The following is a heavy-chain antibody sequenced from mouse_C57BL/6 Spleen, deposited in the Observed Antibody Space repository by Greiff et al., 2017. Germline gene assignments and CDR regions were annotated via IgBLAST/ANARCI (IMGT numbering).Heavy chain of an antibody. J-gene: IGHJ2*01. V-gene: IGHV1-15*01. CDR1: GYTFTDYE. Sequence: VQLQQSGAELVRPGASVTLSCKASGYTFTDYEMHWVKQTPVHGLEWIGAIDPETGGTAYNQKFKGKAILTADKSSSTAYMELRSLTSEDSAVYYCTRSSYGYDVAGYWGQGTTLTVSS. CDR2: IDPETGGT. CDR3: TRSSYGYDVAGY. D-gene: IGHD2-2*01.